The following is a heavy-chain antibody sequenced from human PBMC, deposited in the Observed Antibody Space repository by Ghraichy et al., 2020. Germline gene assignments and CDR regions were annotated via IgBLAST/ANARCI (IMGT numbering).Heavy chain of an antibody. CDR1: GFTFSSYW. Sequence: LSLTCAASGFTFSSYWMSWVRQAPGKGLEWVANIKQDGSEKYYVDSVKGRFTISRDNAKNSLYLQMNSLRAEDTAVYYCARDLTFGIVGPTPDYWGQGTLVTVSS. CDR3: ARDLTFGIVGPTPDY. J-gene: IGHJ4*02. V-gene: IGHV3-7*03. CDR2: IKQDGSEK. D-gene: IGHD1-26*01.